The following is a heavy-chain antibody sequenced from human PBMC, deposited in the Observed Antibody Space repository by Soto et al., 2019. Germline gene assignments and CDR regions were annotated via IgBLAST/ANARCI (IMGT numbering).Heavy chain of an antibody. Sequence: QVQLQESGPGLVKPSGTLSLTCAVSGGSISSSNWWSWVRQPPGKGLEWIGEIYHSGSTNYNPSLKSRVTISVDKSKNQFSLKLSSVTAADTAVYYCALRGDIVVVVAATGSANAFDIWGQGTMVTVSS. V-gene: IGHV4-4*02. CDR3: ALRGDIVVVVAATGSANAFDI. CDR2: IYHSGST. D-gene: IGHD2-15*01. J-gene: IGHJ3*02. CDR1: GGSISSSNW.